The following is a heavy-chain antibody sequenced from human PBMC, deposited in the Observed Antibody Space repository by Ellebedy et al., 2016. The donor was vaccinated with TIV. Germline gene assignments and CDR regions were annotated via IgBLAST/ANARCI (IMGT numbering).Heavy chain of an antibody. Sequence: KVSCKASGGTFSTYALSWVRQMPGKGLDWMGRIDPSDSYTNYSPSFQGHVTISADKSISTAYLQWSSLKASDTAMYYCARGGIVGDTPGWFDPWGQGTLVTVSS. CDR2: IDPSDSYT. V-gene: IGHV5-10-1*01. D-gene: IGHD1-26*01. J-gene: IGHJ5*02. CDR1: GGTFSTYA. CDR3: ARGGIVGDTPGWFDP.